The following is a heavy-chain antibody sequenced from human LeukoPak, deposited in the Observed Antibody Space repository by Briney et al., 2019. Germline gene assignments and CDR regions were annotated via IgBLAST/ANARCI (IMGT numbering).Heavy chain of an antibody. V-gene: IGHV4-34*01. CDR3: ASKGIAAAGNIGWFDP. CDR1: GGSISSYY. CDR2: INHSGST. D-gene: IGHD6-13*01. Sequence: SETLSLTCTVSGGSISSYYWSWIRQPPGKGLEWIGEINHSGSTNYNPSLKSRVTISVDTSKNQFSLKLSSVTAADTAVYYCASKGIAAAGNIGWFDPWGQGTLVTVSS. J-gene: IGHJ5*02.